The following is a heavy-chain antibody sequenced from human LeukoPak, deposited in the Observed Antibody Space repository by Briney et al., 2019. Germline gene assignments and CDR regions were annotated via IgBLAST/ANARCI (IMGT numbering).Heavy chain of an antibody. V-gene: IGHV1-18*01. J-gene: IGHJ4*02. CDR2: LSTYNANT. D-gene: IGHD2-8*01. CDR1: GYTFTSYI. CDR3: ARGLGYCTNGVCLGSFDY. Sequence: GASVKVSCKASGYTFTSYIISWVRQAPGQGLEWMGWLSTYNANTNYAQKLQGRVTMTTDTSTSTAYMELRSLRSDDTAVYYCARGLGYCTNGVCLGSFDYWGQGTLVTVSS.